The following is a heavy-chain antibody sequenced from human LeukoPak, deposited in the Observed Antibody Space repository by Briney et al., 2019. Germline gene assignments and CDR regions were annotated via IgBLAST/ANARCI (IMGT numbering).Heavy chain of an antibody. Sequence: PSETLSLTCTVSGGSISSYYWSWIRQPPGKGLEWIGYIYYSGSTNYNPSLKSRVTISADTSKNQFSLKLSSVTAADTAVYYCARESVEMATITHWGQGTLVTVSS. CDR1: GGSISSYY. CDR2: IYYSGST. CDR3: ARESVEMATITH. D-gene: IGHD5-24*01. J-gene: IGHJ4*02. V-gene: IGHV4-59*01.